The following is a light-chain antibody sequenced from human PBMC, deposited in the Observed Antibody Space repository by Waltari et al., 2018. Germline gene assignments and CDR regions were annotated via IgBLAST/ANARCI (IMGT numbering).Light chain of an antibody. CDR3: LLHYSGPRV. CDR2: DTS. J-gene: IGLJ2*01. V-gene: IGLV7-46*01. Sequence: QAVVTQEPSVTVSPGGTVTLTCGSSTGAVTSSHYPYWFQQKPGQAPRTLVYDTSNKHSWTPARFSGPGVGGKAALTLSGAQPEDEAEYYCLLHYSGPRVFGGGTKVTVL. CDR1: TGAVTSSHY.